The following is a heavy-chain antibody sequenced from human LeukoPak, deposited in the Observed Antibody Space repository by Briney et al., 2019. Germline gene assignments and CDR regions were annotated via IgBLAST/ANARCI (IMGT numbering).Heavy chain of an antibody. CDR2: ISGSGGST. Sequence: GGSLRLSCAASGFTFSSYAMSWVRQAPGKGLEWVSAISGSGGSTYYADSVKGRFTISRDNSKNTLYLQMNSLRAEDTAVYYCAKDSGIAAAGDDAFDIWGQGTMVTVSS. J-gene: IGHJ3*02. V-gene: IGHV3-23*01. D-gene: IGHD6-13*01. CDR1: GFTFSSYA. CDR3: AKDSGIAAAGDDAFDI.